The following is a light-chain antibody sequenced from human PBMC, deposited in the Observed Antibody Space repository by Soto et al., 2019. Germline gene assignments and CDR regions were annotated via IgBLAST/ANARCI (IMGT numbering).Light chain of an antibody. J-gene: IGLJ1*01. CDR2: DVS. V-gene: IGLV2-11*01. CDR1: SSDVGRYSY. CDR3: SSYTSSVYV. Sequence: QSVLTQPRSVSGSPGQSVSISCTGTSSDVGRYSYVSWYQQHPGKAPKLMIYDVSERPSGVPDRFSGSKSGNTASLTISGLQAEDEADYYCSSYTSSVYVFGTGTKVTV.